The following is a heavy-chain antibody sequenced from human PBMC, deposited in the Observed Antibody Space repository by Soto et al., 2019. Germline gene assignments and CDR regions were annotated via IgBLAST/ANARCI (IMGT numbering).Heavy chain of an antibody. CDR3: ARRLRYSSGWYVAFDP. Sequence: QITLKESGPTLVKPTQTLTLTCTFSGLSLSTTGVGVGWIRQPPGKALEWLALIYWDDDKRYSPSLKSRVTITKDPPKNQVVLTMTNMDPVDTATYSCARRLRYSSGWYVAFDPWGQGTLVTVSS. V-gene: IGHV2-5*02. D-gene: IGHD6-19*01. CDR1: GLSLSTTGVG. J-gene: IGHJ5*02. CDR2: IYWDDDK.